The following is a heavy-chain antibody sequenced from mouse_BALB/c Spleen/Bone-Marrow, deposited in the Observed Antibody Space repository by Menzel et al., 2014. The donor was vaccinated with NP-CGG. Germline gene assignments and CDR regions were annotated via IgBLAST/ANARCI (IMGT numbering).Heavy chain of an antibody. CDR3: ARGGGMDY. Sequence: QVQLQQSGPELVKPGASVKMSCKASGYTFXSYYIHWVKQRPGQGLEWIGWIYPGDGSTEYNEKFKGKTTLTADKSSSTAYMLLSSLTSEDSAIYFCARGGGMDYWGQGTSVTVSS. J-gene: IGHJ4*01. CDR1: GYTFXSYY. CDR2: IYPGDGST. V-gene: IGHV1S56*01.